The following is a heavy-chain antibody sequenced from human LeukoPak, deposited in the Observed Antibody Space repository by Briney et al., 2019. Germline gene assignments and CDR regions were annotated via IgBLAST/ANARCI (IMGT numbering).Heavy chain of an antibody. J-gene: IGHJ4*02. CDR1: GFSFSIYS. Sequence: GGSLRLSCAASGFSFSIYSMNWVRQAPGKGLEWVSSISSSSSYIYYADSVKGRFTISRDNAKNSLYLQMNSLRAEDTAVYYCAREGAAGYYFYYWGPGTLVTVS. V-gene: IGHV3-21*01. D-gene: IGHD6-13*01. CDR3: AREGAAGYYFYY. CDR2: ISSSSSYI.